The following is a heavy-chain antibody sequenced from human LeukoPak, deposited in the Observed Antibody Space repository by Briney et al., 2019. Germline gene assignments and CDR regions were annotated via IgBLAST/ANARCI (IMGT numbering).Heavy chain of an antibody. V-gene: IGHV4-34*01. CDR2: INHSGST. Sequence: PSETLSLTCTVSGGSISSYYWSWIRQPPGKGLEWIGEINHSGSTNYNPSLKSRVTISVDTSKNQFSLKLSSVTAADTAVYYCARRTRRALRSGYSSGWYYGSDFDYWGQGTLVTVSS. D-gene: IGHD6-19*01. CDR3: ARRTRRALRSGYSSGWYYGSDFDY. CDR1: GGSISSYY. J-gene: IGHJ4*02.